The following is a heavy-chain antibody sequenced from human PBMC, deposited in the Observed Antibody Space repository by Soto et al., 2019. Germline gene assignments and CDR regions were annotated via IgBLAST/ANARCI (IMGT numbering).Heavy chain of an antibody. CDR1: GFTFRSYG. CDR2: IWFDGSKK. Sequence: PGGSLRLSCAASGFTFRSYGIHWVRQAPGKGLEWVALIWFDGSKKYYVGSVKGRFAVSRDISKNTLYLQMNSLRVEDTAVYYCARDRLVPYGYGMDVWGQGTTVTSP. CDR3: ARDRLVPYGYGMDV. V-gene: IGHV3-33*01. D-gene: IGHD2-2*01. J-gene: IGHJ6*02.